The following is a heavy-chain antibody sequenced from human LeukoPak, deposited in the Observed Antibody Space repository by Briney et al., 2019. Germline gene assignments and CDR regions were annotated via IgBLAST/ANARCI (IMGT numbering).Heavy chain of an antibody. D-gene: IGHD2-15*01. J-gene: IGHJ4*02. CDR2: IHYSGST. CDR3: ARGSPSTPDS. V-gene: IGHV4-59*01. Sequence: PSETLSLTCTVSGGSISSYYWNWIRQPPGKGLEWIGYIHYSGSTYYHPSLKNRVTISLDTSKTKVSLRLSSVTAADTAVYFCARGSPSTPDSWGQGTLVTVSS. CDR1: GGSISSYY.